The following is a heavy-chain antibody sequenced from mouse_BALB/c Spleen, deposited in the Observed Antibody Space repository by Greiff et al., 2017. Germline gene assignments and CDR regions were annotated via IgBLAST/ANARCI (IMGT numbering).Heavy chain of an antibody. CDR3: ARSHNGNPAWFAD. Sequence: EVHLVESGPGLVKPSQSLSLTCTVTGYSITSDYAWNWIRQLPGNKLEWMGYISYSGSTSYNPSLKSRISITRDTSKNQFFLQLNSVTTEDTATYYCARSHNGNPAWFADWGQGTLVTVSA. CDR1: GYSITSDYA. J-gene: IGHJ3*01. CDR2: ISYSGST. D-gene: IGHD2-1*01. V-gene: IGHV3-2*02.